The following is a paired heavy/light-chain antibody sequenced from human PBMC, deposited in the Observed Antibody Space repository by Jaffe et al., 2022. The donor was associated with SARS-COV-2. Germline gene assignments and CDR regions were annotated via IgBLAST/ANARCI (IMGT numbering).Light chain of an antibody. CDR2: LGS. CDR3: MQDLQIPLT. V-gene: IGKV2-28*01. Sequence: DIVMTQSPLSLPVTPGEPASISCRSSQSLLHSNGYNYLNWYLQKPGQSPQLLIYLGSNRASGVPDRFSGSGSGTDFTLKISRVEAEDVGVYYCMQDLQIPLTFGGGTKVEIK. CDR1: QSLLHSNGYNY. J-gene: IGKJ4*01.
Heavy chain of an antibody. D-gene: IGHD2-21*02. CDR1: GFTFSSDS. CDR2: ISSSSSTI. J-gene: IGHJ4*02. CDR3: ARTAYCGGDCYQPL. Sequence: EVQLVESGGDLVQPGGSLRLSCAASGFTFSSDSMNWVRRAPGKGLEWVSYISSSSSTIYYADSVKGRFTISRDNAKNSLYLQMNSLRDEDTGVYYCARTAYCGGDCYQPLWGQGTLVTVSS. V-gene: IGHV3-48*02.